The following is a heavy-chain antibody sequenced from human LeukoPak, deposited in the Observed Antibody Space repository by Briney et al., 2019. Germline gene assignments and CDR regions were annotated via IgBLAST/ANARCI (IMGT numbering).Heavy chain of an antibody. Sequence: GRSLRLSCAAFGFTVSHSYMSWVRQAPGKGLEWVSVIYSGGSTYYADSLKGRFIISRDNFKNTLYLQMNSLRPEDTAVYYCARVGADPRIAAYYYYYMDVWGRGTTVTVPS. CDR2: IYSGGST. CDR1: GFTVSHSY. D-gene: IGHD6-13*01. V-gene: IGHV3-66*02. CDR3: ARVGADPRIAAYYYYYMDV. J-gene: IGHJ6*03.